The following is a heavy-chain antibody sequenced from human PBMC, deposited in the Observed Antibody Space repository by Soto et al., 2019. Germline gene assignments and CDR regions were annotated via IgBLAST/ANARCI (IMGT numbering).Heavy chain of an antibody. J-gene: IGHJ6*02. D-gene: IGHD3-16*02. Sequence: GVSLRLSCVASGFSLSSYLMSPVWQGNRKALAWVSGIQDSATSTYYADSEKGRFTISRDNSKNRLYLQMNSLRAEDTAVYYCAKDPDPFDYVWGTYQDCGMGVWGRGTTIIV. CDR3: AKDPDPFDYVWGTYQDCGMGV. CDR1: GFSLSSYL. CDR2: IQDSATST. V-gene: IGHV3-23*01.